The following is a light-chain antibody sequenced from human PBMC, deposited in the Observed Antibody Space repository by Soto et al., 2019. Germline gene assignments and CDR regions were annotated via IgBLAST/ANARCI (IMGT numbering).Light chain of an antibody. CDR3: GTWDSSLSGGV. CDR1: SSNIGNNY. V-gene: IGLV1-51*01. J-gene: IGLJ1*01. Sequence: QSVLTQPPSVSAAPGQKVTISCSGSSSNIGNNYVSWYRQLPGIAPKLLIYDNNKRPSGIPDRFSGSKSGTSATLGITGLQTGDEADYYCGTWDSSLSGGVFGTGTKVTVL. CDR2: DNN.